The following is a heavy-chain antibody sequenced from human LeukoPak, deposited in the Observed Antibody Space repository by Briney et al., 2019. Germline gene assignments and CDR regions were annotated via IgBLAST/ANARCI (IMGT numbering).Heavy chain of an antibody. CDR1: GFTFTDYH. J-gene: IGHJ3*02. CDR3: ARFCSSTSCYLPDAFDI. CDR2: INHSGTT. V-gene: IGHV4-34*01. D-gene: IGHD2-2*01. Sequence: PGGSLRLSCAASGFTFTDYHMNWIRQAPGKGLEWVGEINHSGTTNYNPSLKSRVTISVDTSKNQFSLKLSSVTAADTAVYYCARFCSSTSCYLPDAFDIWGQGTMVTVSS.